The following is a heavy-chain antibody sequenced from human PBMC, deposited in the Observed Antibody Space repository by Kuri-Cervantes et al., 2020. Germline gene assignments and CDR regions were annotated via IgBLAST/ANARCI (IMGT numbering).Heavy chain of an antibody. CDR3: ARGDGVQLERLVPFDY. V-gene: IGHV1-46*01. D-gene: IGHD1-1*01. J-gene: IGHJ4*02. CDR1: GYNFISYY. CDR2: INPTGGST. Sequence: ASVKVSCKASGYNFISYYMHWVRQAPGQGLEWLGIINPTGGSTDYAQKFQGRVTMTRDTSTSTVYMELSSLRSEDTAVYYCARGDGVQLERLVPFDYWGQGTLVTVSS.